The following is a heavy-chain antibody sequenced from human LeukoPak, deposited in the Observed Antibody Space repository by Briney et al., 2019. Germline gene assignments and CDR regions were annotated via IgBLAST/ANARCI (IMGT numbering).Heavy chain of an antibody. V-gene: IGHV4-59*01. J-gene: IGHJ4*02. D-gene: IGHD2-15*01. Sequence: SETLSLTCTVYGGSIRSYYWSWIRQPPGKGIEWIGYIYYTASTNYNPSLKSRVTISVDTSKNQFSLRLSSVTAADTAVYYCARASGGIDYWGQGTLVTVSS. CDR2: IYYTAST. CDR3: ARASGGIDY. CDR1: GGSIRSYY.